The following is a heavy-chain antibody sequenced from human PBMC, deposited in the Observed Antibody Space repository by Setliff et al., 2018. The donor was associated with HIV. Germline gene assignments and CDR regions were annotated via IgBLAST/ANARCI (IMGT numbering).Heavy chain of an antibody. D-gene: IGHD6-13*01. Sequence: PSETLSLTCGVSGDSITGSFYWAWIRQPPGKGLQWIGFIYNSEMINYNPSLKSRVTISVDTSKNQFSLKLSSVTAADTAVYYCARGSLYSSSSCFDYWGQGTLVTVSS. CDR1: GDSITGSFY. J-gene: IGHJ4*02. CDR2: IYNSEMI. V-gene: IGHV4-59*01. CDR3: ARGSLYSSSSCFDY.